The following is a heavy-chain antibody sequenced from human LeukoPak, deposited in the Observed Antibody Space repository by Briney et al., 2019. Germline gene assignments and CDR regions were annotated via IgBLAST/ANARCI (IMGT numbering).Heavy chain of an antibody. CDR1: GGTFSSYA. D-gene: IGHD5-12*01. J-gene: IGHJ4*02. V-gene: IGHV1-69*13. CDR2: IIPIFGTA. Sequence: SVKVSCKASGGTFSSYAISWVRQAPGQGLEWMGGIIPIFGTANYAQKFQGRVTITADESTSTAYMELSSLRSEDTAVYYCASTGSGYDSSDYWGQGTLVTVSS. CDR3: ASTGSGYDSSDY.